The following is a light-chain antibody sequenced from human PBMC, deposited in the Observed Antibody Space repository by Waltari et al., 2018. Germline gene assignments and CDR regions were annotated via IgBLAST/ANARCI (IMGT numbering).Light chain of an antibody. CDR3: QQSYSTPRT. V-gene: IGKV1-39*01. Sequence: DIQLTQSPSSLPASVRDRDSITCRASQSISSYLNWYQQKPGKAPKLLIYAASSWQIGVPSRFSGSGSGTGFTLTTSSLQPEDFATYYCQQSYSTPRTFGQGTKVEIK. CDR2: AAS. CDR1: QSISSY. J-gene: IGKJ1*01.